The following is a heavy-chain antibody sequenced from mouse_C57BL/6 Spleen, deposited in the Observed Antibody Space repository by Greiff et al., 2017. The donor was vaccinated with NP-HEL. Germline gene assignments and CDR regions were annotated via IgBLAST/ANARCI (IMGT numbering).Heavy chain of an antibody. D-gene: IGHD4-1*01. CDR2: IRLKSDNYAT. CDR3: TTDWGWYFDV. V-gene: IGHV6-3*01. CDR1: GFTFSNYW. J-gene: IGHJ1*03. Sequence: DVKLVESGGGLVQPGGSMKLSCVASGFTFSNYWMNWVRQSPEKGLEWVAQIRLKSDNYATPDAESVRGRFTISSADSKSSVYRQRNNVRAEDTGIYDCTTDWGWYFDVWGTGTPVTGSS.